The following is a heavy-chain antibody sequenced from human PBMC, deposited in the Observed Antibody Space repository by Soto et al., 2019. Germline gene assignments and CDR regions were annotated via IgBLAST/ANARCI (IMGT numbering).Heavy chain of an antibody. J-gene: IGHJ6*04. CDR3: AKDLRTTISDYGRDV. CDR1: GFTFGSHG. Sequence: QVQLVESGGGLVQPGGSLRLTCVASGFTFGSHGMHWVRQAPGNGLERVAVISYDETNEHYVDSVKGRFTSPRYNFKSILYLQMNRLRPEDTAVYKCAKDLRTTISDYGRDVWGEGTTVTVSS. CDR2: ISYDETNE. V-gene: IGHV3-30*18.